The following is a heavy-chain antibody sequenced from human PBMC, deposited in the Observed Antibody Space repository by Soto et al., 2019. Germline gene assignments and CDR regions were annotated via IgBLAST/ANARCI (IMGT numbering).Heavy chain of an antibody. CDR3: AVTPLRSNWPWIGFDY. CDR2: IRTKTYGGTT. Sequence: GSLRLSCSGSGSTFGDYAVSWLRQAPGKGLEWVGFIRTKTYGGTTEYAASVRGRFTISRDGSKRIAYVQMNSLTTEDTAVYYCAVTPLRSNWPWIGFDYWGQGTLVTVSS. J-gene: IGHJ4*02. V-gene: IGHV3-49*01. D-gene: IGHD1-20*01. CDR1: GSTFGDYA.